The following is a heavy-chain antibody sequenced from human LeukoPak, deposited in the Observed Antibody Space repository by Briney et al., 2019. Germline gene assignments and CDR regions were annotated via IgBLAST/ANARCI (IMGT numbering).Heavy chain of an antibody. CDR3: ARDFKWFGESNDAFDI. CDR1: GFTFSSYA. D-gene: IGHD3-10*01. Sequence: PGRSLRLSCAASGFTFSSYAMHWVRQAPGKGLEWVAVISYDGSNKYYADSVKGRFTISRDNSKNTLYLQMNSLRAEDTAVYYCARDFKWFGESNDAFDIWGQGTMVTVSS. CDR2: ISYDGSNK. V-gene: IGHV3-30-3*01. J-gene: IGHJ3*02.